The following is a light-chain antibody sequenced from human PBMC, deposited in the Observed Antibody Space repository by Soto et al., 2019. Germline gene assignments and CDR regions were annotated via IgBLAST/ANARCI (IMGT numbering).Light chain of an antibody. CDR2: AAS. V-gene: IGKV1-39*01. CDR1: QSISSY. Sequence: DIQMTQSPSSLSASVGDRVTITCRASQSISSYLNWYQQKPGKAPKLLIYAASSLQSGVPSRLSGSRSGTDFTLTISSLQPEDCATYYCQQSYSTPPYTFGQGTKLEIK. CDR3: QQSYSTPPYT. J-gene: IGKJ2*01.